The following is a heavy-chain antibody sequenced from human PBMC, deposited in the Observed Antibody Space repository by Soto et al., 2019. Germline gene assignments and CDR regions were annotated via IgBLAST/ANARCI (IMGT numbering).Heavy chain of an antibody. J-gene: IGHJ5*01. V-gene: IGHV1-18*04. CDR2: ISAYNGNT. CDR1: CYTFTSYG. Sequence: ASVKVSGKASCYTFTSYGVIWVRQAPGQGLEWMGWISAYNGNTNYAQKLQGRVTMTTDTSTSTAYMELRSLRSDDTAVYYCERFYRISLNWFDHWGQRTRGTVYS. D-gene: IGHD3-16*02. CDR3: ERFYRISLNWFDH.